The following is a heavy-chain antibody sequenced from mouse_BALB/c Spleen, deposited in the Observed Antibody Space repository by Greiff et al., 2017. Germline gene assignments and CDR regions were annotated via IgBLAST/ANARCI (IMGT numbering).Heavy chain of an antibody. J-gene: IGHJ3*01. CDR3: ARGDYSAWFAY. V-gene: IGHV3-2*02. D-gene: IGHD1-1*01. CDR2: ISYSGST. CDR1: GYSITSDYA. Sequence: EVKLMESGPGLVKPSQSLSLTCTVTGYSITSDYAWNWIRQFPGNKLEWMGYISYSGSTSYNPSLKSRISITRDTSKNQFFLQLNSVTTEDTATYYCARGDYSAWFAYWGQGTLVTVSA.